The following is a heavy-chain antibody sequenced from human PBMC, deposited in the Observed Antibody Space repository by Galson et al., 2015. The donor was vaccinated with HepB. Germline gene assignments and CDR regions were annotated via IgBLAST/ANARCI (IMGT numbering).Heavy chain of an antibody. CDR1: GFTFSSYA. V-gene: IGHV3-23*01. CDR2: ISGSGGST. D-gene: IGHD3-3*01. Sequence: SLRLSCAASGFTFSSYAMSWVRQAPGKGLEWVSAISGSGGSTYYADSVKGRFTISRDNSKNTLYLQMNSLRAEDTAVYYCATEGDYDFWSGYYLDYWGQGTLVTVSS. J-gene: IGHJ4*02. CDR3: ATEGDYDFWSGYYLDY.